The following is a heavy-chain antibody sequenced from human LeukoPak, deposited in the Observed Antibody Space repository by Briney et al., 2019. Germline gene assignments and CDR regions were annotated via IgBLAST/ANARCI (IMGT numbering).Heavy chain of an antibody. D-gene: IGHD2-21*01. J-gene: IGHJ3*02. CDR2: IASDGTHK. V-gene: IGHV3-30-3*01. CDR1: GFTFSAYF. Sequence: ARTLRLSCAASGFTFSAYFMHWVRQAPGKGLMWVANIASDGTHKFYAESVKGRFTISRDNSKNTLYLQMNSLRAEDTAVYFCARERQDTVLHSGAFDIWGQGTMVTVSS. CDR3: ARERQDTVLHSGAFDI.